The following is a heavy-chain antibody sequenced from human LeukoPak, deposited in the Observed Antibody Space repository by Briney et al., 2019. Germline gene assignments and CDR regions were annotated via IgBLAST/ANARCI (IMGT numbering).Heavy chain of an antibody. Sequence: SETLSLTCAVYGGSFSDYYWTWIRQPPGKGLEWIGEINHSGSTNYNPSLKSRVTISVDTSKNQFSLKLSSVTAADTAVYYCARWCATRYYDSSGYFRVWAFDIWGQGTMVTVSS. CDR1: GGSFSDYY. V-gene: IGHV4-34*01. D-gene: IGHD3-22*01. J-gene: IGHJ3*02. CDR3: ARWCATRYYDSSGYFRVWAFDI. CDR2: INHSGST.